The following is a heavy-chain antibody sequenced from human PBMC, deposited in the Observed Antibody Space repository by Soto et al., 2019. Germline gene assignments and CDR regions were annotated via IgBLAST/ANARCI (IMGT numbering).Heavy chain of an antibody. J-gene: IGHJ6*02. CDR1: AYTFSSYA. D-gene: IGHD6-19*01. Sequence: VAPVKVSCKSSAYTFSSYAITWVRQAPGQGREWMGWINPNSGGTNYAQKFQGWVTMTRDTSISTAYMELSRLRSDDTAVYYCARSSSGWYGYYHGMDVWGQGTTVTVSS. CDR2: INPNSGGT. CDR3: ARSSSGWYGYYHGMDV. V-gene: IGHV1-2*04.